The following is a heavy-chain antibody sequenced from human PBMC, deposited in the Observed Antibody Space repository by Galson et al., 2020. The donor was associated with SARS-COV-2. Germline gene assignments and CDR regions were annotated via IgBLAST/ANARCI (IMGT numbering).Heavy chain of an antibody. V-gene: IGHV4-59*13. D-gene: IGHD5-12*01. CDR3: ARDLGFGHGYNWVY. CDR2: IYYSGST. Sequence: SQTLSLTCPVSGGSISSYYWSWIRQPPGKGLEWIGYIYYSGSTNYNPSLKSRVTISVDTSKNQFSLKLSSVTAADTAVYYCARDLGFGHGYNWVYWGQGTLVTVSS. J-gene: IGHJ4*02. CDR1: GGSISSYY.